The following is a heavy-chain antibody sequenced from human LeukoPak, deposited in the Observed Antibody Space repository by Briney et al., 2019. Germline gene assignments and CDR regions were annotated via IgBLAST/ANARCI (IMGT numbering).Heavy chain of an antibody. CDR3: ARDPTLRARPY. V-gene: IGHV1-46*01. CDR1: GYTFTTYY. CDR2: INPSGGST. Sequence: ASVKVSCKASGYTFTTYYMHWVRQAPGQGLEWMGIINPSGGSTTYAQKFQGRVTITRDTSTNTVYMEVSSLRSEDTAVYYCARDPTLRARPYWGQGTLVTVSS. J-gene: IGHJ4*02.